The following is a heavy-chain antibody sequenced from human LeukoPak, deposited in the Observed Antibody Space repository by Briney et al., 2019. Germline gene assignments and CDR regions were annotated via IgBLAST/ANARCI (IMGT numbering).Heavy chain of an antibody. J-gene: IGHJ4*02. V-gene: IGHV4-38-2*01. CDR1: EFTFSNYG. Sequence: GSLRLSCAASEFTFSNYGMSWVRQPPGKGLEWIGSIYHGGRTYYNPSLKSRVTISVDTSENQFSLKLRSVTATDTAVYYCARLYDSSGYGRNFDYWGQGTLVTVSS. CDR3: ARLYDSSGYGRNFDY. CDR2: IYHGGRT. D-gene: IGHD3-22*01.